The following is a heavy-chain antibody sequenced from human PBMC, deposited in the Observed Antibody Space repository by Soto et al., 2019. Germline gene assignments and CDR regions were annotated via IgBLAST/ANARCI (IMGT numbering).Heavy chain of an antibody. CDR2: LSSSSSYI. V-gene: IGHV3-21*01. CDR3: ARVGYSSGWLPDY. D-gene: IGHD6-19*01. CDR1: GFTFSSYS. Sequence: GGSLRLSCAASGFTFSSYSMMWVRQAPGKGLEWVSLLSSSSSYIYFADSLKGRFTISRDNAKNSLYLQMNSLRAEDTAVYYCARVGYSSGWLPDYWGQGT. J-gene: IGHJ4*02.